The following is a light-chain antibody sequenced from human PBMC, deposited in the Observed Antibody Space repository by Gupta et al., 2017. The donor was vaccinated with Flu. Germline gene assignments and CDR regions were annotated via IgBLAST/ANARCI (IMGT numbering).Light chain of an antibody. CDR1: ESVSSY. CDR3: QQRANWPRIT. Sequence: ATLSLSPGERATLSCRASESVSSYLVWYQQKPGQAPRLLIYDASNRATGIAARFSGSGSGTDFTLTISSLEPEDFAIYYCQQRANWPRITFGQGTRLEIK. V-gene: IGKV3-11*01. CDR2: DAS. J-gene: IGKJ5*01.